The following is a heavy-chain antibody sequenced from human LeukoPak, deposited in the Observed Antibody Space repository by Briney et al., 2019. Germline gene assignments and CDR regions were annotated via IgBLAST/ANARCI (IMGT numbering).Heavy chain of an antibody. CDR1: GYTFTDYY. CDR3: ATEPSPPVVWADAFDI. D-gene: IGHD2-15*01. J-gene: IGHJ3*02. Sequence: ATVKISCKVSGYTFTDYYMHWVQQAPGKGLEWMGLVDPEDGETIYAEKFQGRVTITADTSTDTAYMELSSLRSEDTAVYYCATEPSPPVVWADAFDIWGQGTMVTVSS. V-gene: IGHV1-69-2*01. CDR2: VDPEDGET.